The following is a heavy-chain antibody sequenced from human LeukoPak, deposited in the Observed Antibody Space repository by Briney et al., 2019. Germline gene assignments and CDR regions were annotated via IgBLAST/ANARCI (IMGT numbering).Heavy chain of an antibody. CDR2: INHSGST. CDR1: GGSFSGYY. CDR3: ARGVIAAAPY. V-gene: IGHV4-34*01. J-gene: IGHJ4*02. Sequence: SETLSLTCAVSGGSFSGYYWSWIRQPPGKGLEWIGEINHSGSTNYNPSLKSRVTISVDTSKNQFSLKLSSVTAADTAVYYCARGVIAAAPYWGQGTLVTVSS. D-gene: IGHD6-13*01.